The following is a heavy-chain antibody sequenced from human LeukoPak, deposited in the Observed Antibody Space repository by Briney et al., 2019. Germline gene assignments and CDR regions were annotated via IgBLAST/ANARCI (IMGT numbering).Heavy chain of an antibody. V-gene: IGHV3-11*04. CDR1: GGSFSGYY. J-gene: IGHJ5*02. D-gene: IGHD1-26*01. CDR3: VRTGDSSGYYVWLDP. CDR2: ISRSDTTL. Sequence: LSLTCAVYGGSFSGYYWSWVRQAPGKGLEWISYISRSDTTLYYADSVKGRFTISRDNAKNSLYLQMNSLRDEDTAVYYCVRTGDSSGYYVWLDPWGQGTLVTVSS.